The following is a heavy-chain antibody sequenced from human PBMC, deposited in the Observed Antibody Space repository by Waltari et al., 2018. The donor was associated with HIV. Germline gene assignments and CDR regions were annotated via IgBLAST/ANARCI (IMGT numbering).Heavy chain of an antibody. J-gene: IGHJ5*02. CDR3: ARTTVTTKWFDP. V-gene: IGHV1-46*03. Sequence: QVQLVQSGAEVKKPGASVKVSCKASGYTFTSYYMHWVRQAPGQGLEWMGIINPSGGSTSYAQKFHGRVTMTRDTSTSTVYMELSSLRSEDTAVYYCARTTVTTKWFDPWGQGTLVTVSS. CDR1: GYTFTSYY. D-gene: IGHD4-17*01. CDR2: INPSGGST.